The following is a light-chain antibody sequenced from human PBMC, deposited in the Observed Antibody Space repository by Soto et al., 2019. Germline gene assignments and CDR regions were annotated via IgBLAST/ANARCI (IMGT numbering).Light chain of an antibody. Sequence: EIVLTQSPATLSLSPGERATLSCRASQSVRNYLAWYQQKPGQAPRLLIYDASNRATGIPARFSGSGSGTDFTLTISSLEPEHFAVYYCQQSTNWPLTFGGGTKVDIK. V-gene: IGKV3-11*01. J-gene: IGKJ4*01. CDR1: QSVRNY. CDR2: DAS. CDR3: QQSTNWPLT.